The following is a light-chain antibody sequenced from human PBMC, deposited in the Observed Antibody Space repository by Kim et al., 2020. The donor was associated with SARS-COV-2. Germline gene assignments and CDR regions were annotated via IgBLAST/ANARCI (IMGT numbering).Light chain of an antibody. CDR1: QGISNS. CDR2: GAS. CDR3: QQSYSIPWT. V-gene: IGKV1-NL1*01. Sequence: DIQMTQSPLSLSASIGDRVTITCRASQGISNSLAWYQQTPGKAPKLLLYGASKLESGVPSRFSGSGSGTDYTLTISSLQSEDSATFYCQQSYSIPWTFGQGTKVDIK. J-gene: IGKJ1*01.